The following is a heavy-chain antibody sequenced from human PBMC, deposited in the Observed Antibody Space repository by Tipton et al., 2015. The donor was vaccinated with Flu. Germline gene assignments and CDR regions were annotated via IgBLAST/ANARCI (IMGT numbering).Heavy chain of an antibody. CDR1: GDSIGSDYF. J-gene: IGHJ4*02. CDR3: ARDPSLGMPDYFDY. V-gene: IGHV4-59*12. CDR2: IYNSEYT. Sequence: TLSLTCSVSGDSIGSDYFWAWIRQPPGEGLEWIGYIYNSEYTKYNPSLKSRVTISVDTSKKQFSLRLRSVTAADTAVYYCARDPSLGMPDYFDYWGQGTLVTASS. D-gene: IGHD2-2*01.